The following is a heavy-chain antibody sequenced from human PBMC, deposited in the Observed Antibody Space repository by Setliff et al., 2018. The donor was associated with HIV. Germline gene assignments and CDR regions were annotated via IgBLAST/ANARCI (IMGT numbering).Heavy chain of an antibody. CDR2: VDPEDGET. J-gene: IGHJ1*01. V-gene: IGHV1-69-2*01. CDR3: ATEGRYDSSGYYYVPT. D-gene: IGHD3-22*01. CDR1: GYTFTDYY. Sequence: ASVKVSCKASGYTFTDYYMHWVQQAPGKGLEWMGRVDPEDGETIYAEKFQGRVTITADTPTDTAYMELSSLRSEDTAVYYCATEGRYDSSGYYYVPTWGQGTLVTVSS.